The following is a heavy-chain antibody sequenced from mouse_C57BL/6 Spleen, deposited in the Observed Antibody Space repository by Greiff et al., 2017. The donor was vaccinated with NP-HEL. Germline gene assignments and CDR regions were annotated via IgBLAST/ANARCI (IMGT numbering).Heavy chain of an antibody. CDR3: ARQGGNYEGYFDV. CDR2: ISNLEYSI. Sequence: DVMLVESGGGLVQPGGSLKLSCAASGFTFSDYGMAWVRQAPRKGPEWVAFISNLEYSIYYADTVTGRFTISRENAKNTLYLEMSSLRSEDTAMYYCARQGGNYEGYFDVWGTGTTVTVSS. J-gene: IGHJ1*03. CDR1: GFTFSDYG. V-gene: IGHV5-15*01. D-gene: IGHD2-1*01.